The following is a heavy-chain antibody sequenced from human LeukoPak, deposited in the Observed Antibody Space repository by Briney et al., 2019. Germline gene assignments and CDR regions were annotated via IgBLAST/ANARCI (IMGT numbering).Heavy chain of an antibody. CDR1: GFTFSSYG. CDR2: IRYDGSNK. J-gene: IGHJ5*02. D-gene: IGHD6-6*01. V-gene: IGHV3-30*02. CDR3: AKDFWSWGGPGGIAARPFQIDP. Sequence: GGSLRLSCAASGFTFSSYGMHWVRQAPGKGLEWVAFIRYDGSNKYYADSVKGRFTISRDNSKNTLYLQMNSLRAEDTAVYYCAKDFWSWGGPGGIAARPFQIDPWGQGTLVTVSS.